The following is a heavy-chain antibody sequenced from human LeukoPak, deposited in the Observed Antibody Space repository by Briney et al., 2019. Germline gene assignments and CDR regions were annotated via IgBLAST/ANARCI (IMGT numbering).Heavy chain of an antibody. J-gene: IGHJ4*02. CDR1: GLPFSSYW. V-gene: IGHV3-74*01. D-gene: IGHD3-22*01. CDR3: ARDGTYYYDSSGCPDY. Sequence: GGSLRLSCAASGLPFSSYWMHWVRQAPGKGLVWVSRINSDGSSTSYADSVKGRFTISRDNAKITLYLQMNILRAENTAVYCCARDGTYYYDSSGCPDYWGQGTLVTVSS. CDR2: INSDGSST.